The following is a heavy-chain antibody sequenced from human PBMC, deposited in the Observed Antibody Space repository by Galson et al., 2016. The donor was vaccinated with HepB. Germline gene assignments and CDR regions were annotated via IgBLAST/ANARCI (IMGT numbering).Heavy chain of an antibody. CDR1: GGSISIGIYY. J-gene: IGHJ6*03. CDR2: IYYSGST. CDR3: ARVAGLDYYHYYMDV. V-gene: IGHV4-31*03. D-gene: IGHD3-16*01. Sequence: TLSLTCSVSGGSISIGIYYWTWIRQHPGKGLEWIGYIYYSGSTYYNPSLKSRVTISRDTSKNQFSLELSSVTAADTAFYYCARVAGLDYYHYYMDVWGKGTTGTVSS.